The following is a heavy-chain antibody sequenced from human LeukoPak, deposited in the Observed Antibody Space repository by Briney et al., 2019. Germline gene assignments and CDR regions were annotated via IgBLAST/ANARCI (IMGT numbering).Heavy chain of an antibody. Sequence: SVKVSCKASGGTFGGYTISWVRQAPGQGLEWMGGIIPMLRSSTYAQSFQGRLTITTDESTTTVHMELRGLRSEDTAVYYCARELSAAAPYYMDVWGKGTTVTVSS. CDR2: IIPMLRSS. CDR1: GGTFGGYT. V-gene: IGHV1-69*16. CDR3: ARELSAAAPYYMDV. J-gene: IGHJ6*03. D-gene: IGHD6-25*01.